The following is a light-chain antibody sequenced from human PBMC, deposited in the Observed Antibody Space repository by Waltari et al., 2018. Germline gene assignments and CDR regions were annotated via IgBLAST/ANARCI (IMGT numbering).Light chain of an antibody. Sequence: QSVLTQPPSVSAAPGQRVTISCSGGSSNIGNNYVSWYRQFPGTAPKLLIYENRERPSGIPGRFSGSKSGTSATLDITGLQAGDEADYYCGTWDSSLSGAVFGGGTHLTDL. V-gene: IGLV1-51*02. CDR3: GTWDSSLSGAV. CDR2: ENR. J-gene: IGLJ7*01. CDR1: SSNIGNNY.